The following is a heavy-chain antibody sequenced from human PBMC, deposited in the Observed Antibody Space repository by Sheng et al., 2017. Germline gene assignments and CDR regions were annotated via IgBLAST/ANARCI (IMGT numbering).Heavy chain of an antibody. Sequence: QVQLQESGPGLVKPSETLSLTCAVSGYSISSGYYWGWIRQPPGKGLSGLGGIYHSGSTYYNPSLKSRVTISVDTSKNQFSLKLSSVTAADTAVYYCARITSSGLYDYWGQGTLVTVSS. V-gene: IGHV4-38-2*01. D-gene: IGHD6-19*01. CDR3: ARITSSGLYDY. CDR1: GYSISSGYY. J-gene: IGHJ4*02. CDR2: IYHSGST.